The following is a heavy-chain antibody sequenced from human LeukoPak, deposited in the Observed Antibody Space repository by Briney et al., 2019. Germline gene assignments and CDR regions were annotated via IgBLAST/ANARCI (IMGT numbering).Heavy chain of an antibody. Sequence: PSETLSLTCAVYGGSFSGYYWSWIRQPPGKGLEWIGEINHSGSTNYNPSLKSRVTISVDTSKNQFSLKLSSVTAADTAVYYCARVVEGYFDWFEDWGQGTLVTVSS. V-gene: IGHV4-34*01. CDR3: ARVVEGYFDWFED. J-gene: IGHJ5*02. CDR1: GGSFSGYY. CDR2: INHSGST. D-gene: IGHD3-9*01.